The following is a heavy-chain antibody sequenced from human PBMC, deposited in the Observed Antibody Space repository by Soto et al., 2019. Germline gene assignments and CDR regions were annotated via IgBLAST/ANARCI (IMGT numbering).Heavy chain of an antibody. Sequence: SETLCLTCVVSGDSISTGGYSGTCIRHPTRKSLEWIGHIYQSGSTLYNPSLESRVTISVDKSKNQFSLELNSVTAADTAVYYCARDTRDAYYFAYWGHGILVTVS. CDR3: ARDTRDAYYFAY. D-gene: IGHD1-26*01. J-gene: IGHJ4*01. V-gene: IGHV4-30-2*01. CDR2: IYQSGST. CDR1: GDSISTGGYS.